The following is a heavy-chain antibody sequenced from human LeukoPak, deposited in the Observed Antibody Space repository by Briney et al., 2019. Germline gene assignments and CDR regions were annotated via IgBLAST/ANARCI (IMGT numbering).Heavy chain of an antibody. V-gene: IGHV3-30-3*01. J-gene: IGHJ4*02. D-gene: IGHD5-12*01. CDR1: GFTFSNYA. CDR2: ISYDGSNK. CDR3: SRDGSGPFDD. Sequence: GGSLRLSCAASGFTFSNYAMHWVRQAPGKGLEWVAVISYDGSNKYYADSVKGRFTISRDNAKNSLYLQMNSLRAEDTAVYYCSRDGSGPFDDWGQGTLVTVSS.